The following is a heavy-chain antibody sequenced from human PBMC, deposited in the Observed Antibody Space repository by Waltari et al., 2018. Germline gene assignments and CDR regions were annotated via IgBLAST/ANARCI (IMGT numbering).Heavy chain of an antibody. J-gene: IGHJ4*02. Sequence: QVPLVESGGGVVQPGTSLRLSCAASGFTLSSSGMPWVRQAPGKGLEWVAVLWYDGNHIFYADSVKGRFTVSRDSSKNTLFLQMNSLSAEDTAVYFCARGSGSNHNNFDYWGQGTLVTVSS. CDR3: ARGSGSNHNNFDY. D-gene: IGHD3-3*01. CDR2: LWYDGNHI. V-gene: IGHV3-33*01. CDR1: GFTLSSSG.